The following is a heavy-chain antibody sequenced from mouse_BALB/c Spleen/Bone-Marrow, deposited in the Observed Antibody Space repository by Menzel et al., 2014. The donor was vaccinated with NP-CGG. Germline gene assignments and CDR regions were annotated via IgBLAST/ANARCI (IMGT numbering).Heavy chain of an antibody. CDR2: INPYNGGT. CDR3: ARGGYSHYYAMDY. Sequence: VQLKESGPELVKPGASMKISCKASGYSFTGYTMNWVKQSHGKNLEWIGLINPYNGGTSYNLKFKGKATLTVDKSSSTAYMELLSLTSEDSAVYYCARGGYSHYYAMDYWGQGTSVTVSS. J-gene: IGHJ4*01. D-gene: IGHD2-3*01. CDR1: GYSFTGYT. V-gene: IGHV1-18*01.